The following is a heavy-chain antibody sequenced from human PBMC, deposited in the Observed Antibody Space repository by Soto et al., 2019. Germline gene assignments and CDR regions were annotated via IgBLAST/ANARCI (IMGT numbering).Heavy chain of an antibody. J-gene: IGHJ3*01. V-gene: IGHV4-59*01. CDR3: ARDVAHGYTENV. CDR2: VYYTGST. Sequence: SETLSLTCSVSGGSISGSYWSWIRQSPGKGLEWLGYVYYTGSTNYSPSLRSRVSISVDTSKNEFSLRLSSVTAADTAVYFCARDVAHGYTENVWGQGTMVTVSS. CDR1: GGSISGSY. D-gene: IGHD5-18*01.